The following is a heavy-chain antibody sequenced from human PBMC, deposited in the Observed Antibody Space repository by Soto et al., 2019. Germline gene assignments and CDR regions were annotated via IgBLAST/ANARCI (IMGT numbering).Heavy chain of an antibody. D-gene: IGHD6-13*01. CDR1: GFTFNNYG. J-gene: IGHJ3*01. V-gene: IGHV3-30*18. CDR2: ISNDGSHK. CDR3: AKDQGIAASHGID. Sequence: QVQLVESGGGVVQPGRSLRLSCAASGFTFNNYGIHWVRQAPGKGLEWVAVISNDGSHKYYADSVKGRLTISRDNSKNTVYLQMNSLRAEDTAVYYWAKDQGIAASHGIDWAQVTMVTVSS.